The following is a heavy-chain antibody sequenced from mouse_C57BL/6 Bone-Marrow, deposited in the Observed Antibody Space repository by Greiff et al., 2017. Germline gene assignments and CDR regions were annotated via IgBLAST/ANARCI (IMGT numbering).Heavy chain of an antibody. CDR1: GFTFSDYG. CDR2: ISSGSSTI. V-gene: IGHV5-17*01. CDR3: ARGDYAYEGAWFAY. Sequence: EVNLVESGGGLVKPGGSLKLSCAASGFTFSDYGMHWVRQAPEKGLKWVAYISSGSSTIYSTDTVKGRFTISRANAKNTLFLQLTSLRSEDTAMYYCARGDYAYEGAWFAYWGQGTLVTVSA. J-gene: IGHJ3*01. D-gene: IGHD2-2*01.